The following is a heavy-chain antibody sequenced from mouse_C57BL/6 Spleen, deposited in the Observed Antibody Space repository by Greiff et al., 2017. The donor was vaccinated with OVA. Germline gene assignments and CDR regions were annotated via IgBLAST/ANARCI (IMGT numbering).Heavy chain of an antibody. CDR3: AREGQGFAY. CDR1: GYSFTSYY. CDR2: IYPGSGNT. Sequence: VHLVESGPELVKPGASVKISCKASGYSFTSYYIHWVKQRPGQGLEWIGWIYPGSGNTKYNEKFKGKATLTADTSSSTAYMQLSSLTSEDSAVYYCAREGQGFAYWGQGTLVTVSA. J-gene: IGHJ3*01. V-gene: IGHV1-66*01.